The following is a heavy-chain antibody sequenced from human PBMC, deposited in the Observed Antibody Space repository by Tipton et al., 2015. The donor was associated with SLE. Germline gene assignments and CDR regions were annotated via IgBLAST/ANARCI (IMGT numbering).Heavy chain of an antibody. CDR2: IYYSGST. J-gene: IGHJ5*02. V-gene: IGHV4-59*12. Sequence: TLSLTCTVSGGSISTYYWSWIRQPPGKGLEWIGYIYYSGSTNYNPSLKSRVTISVDTSKNQFSLKLSSVTAADTAVYYCARDGFGEGRSWFDPWGQGTLVTVSS. CDR1: GGSISTYY. D-gene: IGHD3-10*01. CDR3: ARDGFGEGRSWFDP.